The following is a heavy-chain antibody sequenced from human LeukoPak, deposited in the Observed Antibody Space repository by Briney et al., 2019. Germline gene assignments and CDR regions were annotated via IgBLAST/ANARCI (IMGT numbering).Heavy chain of an antibody. CDR1: GGSISTSNW. Sequence: PSGTLSLTCAVSGGSISTSNWWSWVRQPPGKGLEWIGEIYHSGTTKYKPSLKSRVTISVDKSKNQFSLNLNSVTAADTAVYYCARLKAAGPWSFDYWGQGTLVTVSS. J-gene: IGHJ4*02. V-gene: IGHV4-4*02. CDR3: ARLKAAGPWSFDY. CDR2: IYHSGTT. D-gene: IGHD6-13*01.